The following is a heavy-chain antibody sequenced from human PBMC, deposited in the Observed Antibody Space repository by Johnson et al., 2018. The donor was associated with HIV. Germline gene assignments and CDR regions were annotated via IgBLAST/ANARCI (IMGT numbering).Heavy chain of an antibody. CDR1: RFTFSDYY. J-gene: IGHJ3*02. D-gene: IGHD1-26*01. V-gene: IGHV3-11*04. CDR2: ISSSGGTI. Sequence: QVQLVESGGGLVKPGGSLRLSCSASRFTFSDYYMSWIRQTPGKGLEWVAYISSSGGTIYYADSVKGRFSISRDNSKNTLCLQMNSLRVEDTPVSSCASGGPLSGSDECCFDIGGQGAMVTVSS. CDR3: ASGGPLSGSDECCFDI.